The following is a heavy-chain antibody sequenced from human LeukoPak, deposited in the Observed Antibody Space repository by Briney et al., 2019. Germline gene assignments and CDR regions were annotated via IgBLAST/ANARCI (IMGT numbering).Heavy chain of an antibody. V-gene: IGHV3-21*01. J-gene: IGHJ4*02. CDR1: GFTFSSYS. CDR3: ARGRMVLPRDSSGGFDY. Sequence: GGSLRLSCVASGFTFSSYSMNWVRQAPGRGLEWVSSIITLSATYFYYADSVKGRFTISRENAKNSLYLQMNSLRAGDTAVYYCARGRMVLPRDSSGGFDYWGQGTLVTVSS. D-gene: IGHD3-22*01. CDR2: IITLSATYF.